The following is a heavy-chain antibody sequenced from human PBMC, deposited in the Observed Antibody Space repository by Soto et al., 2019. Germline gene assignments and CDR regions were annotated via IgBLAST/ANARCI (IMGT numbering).Heavy chain of an antibody. CDR1: GFNFRNYA. CDR3: AKDAVAQNGVWDCFDS. D-gene: IGHD3-16*01. CDR2: IHGSGGGT. Sequence: EVQLLDSGGGLVQPGGSLRLSCAASGFNFRNYAMSWVRQAPGKGLEWVSSIHGSGGGTYYADSVKGRFTXSXXXSKXXXXXXXXXXXXXXXXXXYCAKDAVAQNGVWDCFDSWGQGTLVTVSS. J-gene: IGHJ5*01. V-gene: IGHV3-23*01.